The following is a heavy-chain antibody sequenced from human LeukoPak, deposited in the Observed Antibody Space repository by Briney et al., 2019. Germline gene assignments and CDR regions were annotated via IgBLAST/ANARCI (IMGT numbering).Heavy chain of an antibody. CDR1: GGTFSSYA. Sequence: ASVKVSCKASGGTFSSYAISWVRQAPGQGLEWMGWINPNSGGTNYAQKFQGRVTMTRDTSISTAYMELSRLRSDDTAVYYCARDPPYYYDSSGYRFHNWFDPWGQGTLVTVSS. J-gene: IGHJ5*02. CDR2: INPNSGGT. CDR3: ARDPPYYYDSSGYRFHNWFDP. V-gene: IGHV1-2*02. D-gene: IGHD3-22*01.